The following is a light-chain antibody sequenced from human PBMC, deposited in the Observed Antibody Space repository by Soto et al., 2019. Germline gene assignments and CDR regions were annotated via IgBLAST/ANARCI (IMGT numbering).Light chain of an antibody. V-gene: IGLV1-44*01. CDR1: SSNIGTNP. J-gene: IGLJ2*01. Sequence: QSVLTQPPSASGTPGQRVSISCAGSSSNIGTNPVSWYQQLPGMAPKLLIYSNNQRPSGVPDRFSGSKSGASASLAISGLRSNDEAHYYCAAWDDSLSGVVFGGGTKLTVL. CDR3: AAWDDSLSGVV. CDR2: SNN.